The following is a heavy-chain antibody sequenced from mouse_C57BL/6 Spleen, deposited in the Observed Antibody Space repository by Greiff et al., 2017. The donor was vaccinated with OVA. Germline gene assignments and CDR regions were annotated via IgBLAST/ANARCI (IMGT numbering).Heavy chain of an antibody. D-gene: IGHD1-1*01. V-gene: IGHV1-76*01. CDR3: ARSHYYYGSSYDY. CDR1: GYTFTDYY. Sequence: VHLVESGAELVRPGASVKLSCKASGYTFTDYYINWVKQRPGQGLEWIARIYPGSGNTYYNEKFKGKATLTAEKSSSTAYMQLSSLTSEDSAVYFCARSHYYYGSSYDYWGQGTTLTVSS. CDR2: IYPGSGNT. J-gene: IGHJ2*01.